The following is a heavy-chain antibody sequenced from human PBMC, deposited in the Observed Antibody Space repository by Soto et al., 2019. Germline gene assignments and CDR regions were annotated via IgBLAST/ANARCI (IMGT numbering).Heavy chain of an antibody. J-gene: IGHJ4*02. CDR3: AREVAFGYDHLTYGDCVSSGFDD. Sequence: PSETLSLTCTVSGGSISSYYWSWIRQPPGKGLEWIGYIYYSGSTNYNPSLKSRVTISVDTSKNQFSLKLSSVTAADTAVYYCAREVAFGYDHLTYGDCVSSGFDDWGQGTLVTVSS. CDR1: GGSISSYY. CDR2: IYYSGST. V-gene: IGHV4-59*01. D-gene: IGHD4-17*01.